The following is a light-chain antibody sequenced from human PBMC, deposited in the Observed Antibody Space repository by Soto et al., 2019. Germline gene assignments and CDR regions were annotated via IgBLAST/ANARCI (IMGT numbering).Light chain of an antibody. Sequence: QSVLTQPASVSGSPGQSITISCTGTSSDVGSYNLVSWYQQRPGKAPKVMIYEVSKRPSGVSNRFSGSQSGNTASLTISGLQAEDEADYYCCSHAGSSTYYVFGTGTKVTVL. CDR1: SSDVGSYNL. J-gene: IGLJ1*01. CDR3: CSHAGSSTYYV. V-gene: IGLV2-23*02. CDR2: EVS.